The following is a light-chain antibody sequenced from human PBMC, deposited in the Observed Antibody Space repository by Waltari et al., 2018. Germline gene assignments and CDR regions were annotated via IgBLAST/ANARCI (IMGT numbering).Light chain of an antibody. CDR3: QSYDSSLSNSV. V-gene: IGLV1-40*01. CDR2: GNT. J-gene: IGLJ2*01. Sequence: QSGLTQPPSVSGAPGQRVTIPCTGSSPNTGAGSDVHWYQLLPGTAPKLLIYGNTNRPSGVPDRFSGSKSGTSASLAITGLQTEDEADYYCQSYDSSLSNSVFGGGTKLTVL. CDR1: SPNTGAGSD.